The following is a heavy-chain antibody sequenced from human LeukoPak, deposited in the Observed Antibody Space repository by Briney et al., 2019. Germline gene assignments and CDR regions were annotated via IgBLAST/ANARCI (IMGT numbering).Heavy chain of an antibody. CDR1: GFTFSSYN. CDR2: ISSSSTYI. J-gene: IGHJ4*02. V-gene: IGHV3-21*01. D-gene: IGHD6-13*01. Sequence: GGSLRLSCAASGFTFSSYNMNWVRQAPGKGLEWVSSISSSSTYIYYADSVKGRFTISRDNAKNSLYLQMNSLRAEDTAVYYCGRGPQQLVYSLHYWGQGTLVTVSS. CDR3: GRGPQQLVYSLHY.